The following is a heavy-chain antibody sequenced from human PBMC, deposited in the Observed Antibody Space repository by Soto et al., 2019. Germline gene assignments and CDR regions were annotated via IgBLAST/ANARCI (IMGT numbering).Heavy chain of an antibody. CDR3: ARVRLLEWLSEVNAFDP. CDR2: INPNSGGT. D-gene: IGHD3-3*01. Sequence: ASVKVSCKASGYTFTGYYMHWVRQAPGQGLEWMGWINPNSGGTNYAQKFQGRVTMTRDTSISTAYMELSRLRSDDTAVYYCARVRLLEWLSEVNAFDPWGQGTQVTVSS. V-gene: IGHV1-2*02. CDR1: GYTFTGYY. J-gene: IGHJ5*02.